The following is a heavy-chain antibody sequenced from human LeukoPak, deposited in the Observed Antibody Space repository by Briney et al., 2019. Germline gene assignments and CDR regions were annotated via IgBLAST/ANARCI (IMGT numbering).Heavy chain of an antibody. CDR1: GFNFNNFA. CDR2: MTGPADTT. CDR3: AKARHYGSGSYYINYYYYYMDV. V-gene: IGHV3-23*01. D-gene: IGHD3-10*01. Sequence: PGGSLRLSCAASGFNFNNFAMSWVRQAPGKGPEWLSAMTGPADTTYYAESVKGRFTISRDYSKSMVYLQMTSLRAEDTAIYYCAKARHYGSGSYYINYYYYYMDVWGKGTTVTVSS. J-gene: IGHJ6*03.